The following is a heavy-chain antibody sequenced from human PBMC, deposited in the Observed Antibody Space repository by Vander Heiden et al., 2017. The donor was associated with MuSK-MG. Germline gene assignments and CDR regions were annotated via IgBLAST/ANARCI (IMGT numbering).Heavy chain of an antibody. V-gene: IGHV1-69*01. J-gene: IGHJ6*02. CDR3: ARDVHDDILTGYRTMAHYGMDV. CDR1: GGTFRSYA. CDR2: ISPIFGTA. D-gene: IGHD3-9*01. Sequence: QVQLVQSGAEVKKPGSSVKVSCQASGGTFRSYAIRWVRQAPGQGLEWMGGISPIFGTANYAQKFQGRVTITADESTSTAYMELSSLRSEDTAVYYCARDVHDDILTGYRTMAHYGMDVWGQGTTVTVSS.